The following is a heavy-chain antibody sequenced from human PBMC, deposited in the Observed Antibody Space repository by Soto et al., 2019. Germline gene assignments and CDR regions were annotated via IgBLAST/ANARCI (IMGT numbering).Heavy chain of an antibody. D-gene: IGHD1-1*01. CDR1: GFTFSSYG. J-gene: IGHJ4*02. CDR2: ISYDGSNK. V-gene: IGHV3-30*18. Sequence: GGSLRLSCAASGFTFSSYGMHWVRQAPGKGLEWVAVISYDGSNKYYADSVKGRFTISRDNSKNTLYLQMNSLRAEDTAVYYCAKDPGPWGQGTLVTVSP. CDR3: AKDPGP.